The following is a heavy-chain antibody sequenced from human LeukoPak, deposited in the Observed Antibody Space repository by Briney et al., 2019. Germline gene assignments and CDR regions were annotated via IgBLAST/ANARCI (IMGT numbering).Heavy chain of an antibody. CDR3: ARAAIQYYYDSSGYCPQT. CDR2: ISAYNGNT. CDR1: GYTFTSYG. J-gene: IGHJ5*02. Sequence: ASVKVSCKASGYTFTSYGISWVRQAPGQGLEWMGWISAYNGNTNYAQKLQGRVTMTTDTSTSTAYMELRSLRSDDTAVYYCARAAIQYYYDSSGYCPQTWGQGTLVTVSS. V-gene: IGHV1-18*01. D-gene: IGHD3-22*01.